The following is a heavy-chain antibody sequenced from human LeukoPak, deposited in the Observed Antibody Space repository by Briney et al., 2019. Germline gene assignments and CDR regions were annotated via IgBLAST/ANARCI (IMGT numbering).Heavy chain of an antibody. Sequence: PSETLSLTCTVSGASISRSSDYWGWIRQPPGKGLEWIGEINHSGITTYNPSLKSRVTISVDTSKKQFSLKLNSVTAADTAVYYCAISHKWLLLDYWGQGTLVTVSS. V-gene: IGHV4-39*07. CDR2: INHSGIT. D-gene: IGHD2-15*01. J-gene: IGHJ4*02. CDR1: GASISRSSDY. CDR3: AISHKWLLLDY.